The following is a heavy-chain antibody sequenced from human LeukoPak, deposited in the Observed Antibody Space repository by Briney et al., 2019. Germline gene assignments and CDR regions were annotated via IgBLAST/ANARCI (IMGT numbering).Heavy chain of an antibody. CDR3: ARGVGVQYDSNY. D-gene: IGHD3-22*01. V-gene: IGHV3-7*01. CDR2: IKRDGSGK. Sequence: GGSLRLSCAASGFNFNDYWMSWVRQAPGKGLEWVTNIKRDGSGKYYVDSVKGRFTISRDNAKNSLYLQVNSLRAEDTAVYYCARGVGVQYDSNYWGQGTLVTVSS. CDR1: GFNFNDYW. J-gene: IGHJ4*02.